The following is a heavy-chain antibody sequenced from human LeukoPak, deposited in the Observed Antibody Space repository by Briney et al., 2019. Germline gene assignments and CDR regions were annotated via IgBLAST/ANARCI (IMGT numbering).Heavy chain of an antibody. Sequence: SETLSLTCTVSGGSISSYYWSWIRQPPGKGLEWIGYIYYSGSTNYNPSLKSRVTISVDTSKNQFSLKLSSVTAADTAVYYCARSSGSSKYNWFDPWGQGTLVTVSS. J-gene: IGHJ5*02. CDR2: IYYSGST. CDR3: ARSSGSSKYNWFDP. CDR1: GGSISSYY. V-gene: IGHV4-59*01. D-gene: IGHD3-10*01.